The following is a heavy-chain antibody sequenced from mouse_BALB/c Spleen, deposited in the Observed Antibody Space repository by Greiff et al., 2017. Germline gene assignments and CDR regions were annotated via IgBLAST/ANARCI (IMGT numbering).Heavy chain of an antibody. CDR2: INPSNGRT. CDR3: ARSWSSWFAY. J-gene: IGHJ3*01. D-gene: IGHD1-1*02. CDR1: GYTFTSYW. V-gene: IGHV1S81*02. Sequence: QVHVKQPGAELVKPGASVKLSCKASGYTFTSYWMHWVKQRPGQGLEWIGEINPSNGRTNYNEKFKSKATLTVDKSSSTAYMQLSSLTSEDSAVYYCARSWSSWFAYWGQGTLVTVSA.